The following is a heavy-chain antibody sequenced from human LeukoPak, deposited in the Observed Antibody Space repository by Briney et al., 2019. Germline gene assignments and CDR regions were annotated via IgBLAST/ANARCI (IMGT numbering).Heavy chain of an antibody. V-gene: IGHV4-39*07. CDR1: GGSISSSSYY. CDR2: IHYSGST. J-gene: IGHJ6*03. CDR3: ATNGYYCMDV. D-gene: IGHD2-8*01. Sequence: SETLSLTCTVSGGSISSSSYYWGWIRQPPGKGLEWIGSIHYSGSTNYNPSLKSRVTISVDTSKNQFSLKVNSLTAADTAVYYCATNGYYCMDVWGKGTTVTVSS.